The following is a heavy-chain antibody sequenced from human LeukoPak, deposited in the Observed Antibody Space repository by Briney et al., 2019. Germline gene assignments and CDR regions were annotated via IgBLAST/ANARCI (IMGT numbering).Heavy chain of an antibody. V-gene: IGHV4-34*01. CDR1: GGSFSGYY. D-gene: IGHD1-26*01. CDR3: ARDGGSGSYYHWFDP. CDR2: INHSGST. Sequence: SETLSLTCAVYGGSFSGYYWSWIRQPPGKGLEWIGEINHSGSTNYNPSLKSRVTISVDTSKNQFSLKLSSVTAADTAVYYCARDGGSGSYYHWFDPWGQGTLVTVSS. J-gene: IGHJ5*02.